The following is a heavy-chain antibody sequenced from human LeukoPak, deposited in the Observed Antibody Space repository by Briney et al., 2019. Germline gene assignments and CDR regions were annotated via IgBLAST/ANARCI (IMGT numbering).Heavy chain of an antibody. D-gene: IGHD4-17*01. V-gene: IGHV3-30*04. CDR3: ARPPTTVTTLPTFDY. CDR2: ISYDGSNK. CDR1: GFTFSSYA. J-gene: IGHJ4*02. Sequence: GGSLRLSCAASGFTFSSYAMSWVRQAPGKGLEWVAVISYDGSNKYYADSVKGRFTISRDNSKNTLYLQMNSLRAEDTAVYYCARPPTTVTTLPTFDYWGQGTLVTVSS.